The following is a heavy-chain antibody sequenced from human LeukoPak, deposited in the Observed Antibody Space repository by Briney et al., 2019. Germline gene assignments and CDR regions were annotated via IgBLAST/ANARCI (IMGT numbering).Heavy chain of an antibody. J-gene: IGHJ4*02. Sequence: ASVKVSCKASGYTFTSYDINWVRQATGQGLEWMGWMNPNSDNTGYAQKFQGRVTMTRNTSISTAYMELSSLRSEDTAVYYCARGRYSSGWFLTRRGFDYWGQGTLVTVSS. CDR2: MNPNSDNT. V-gene: IGHV1-8*01. D-gene: IGHD6-19*01. CDR1: GYTFTSYD. CDR3: ARGRYSSGWFLTRRGFDY.